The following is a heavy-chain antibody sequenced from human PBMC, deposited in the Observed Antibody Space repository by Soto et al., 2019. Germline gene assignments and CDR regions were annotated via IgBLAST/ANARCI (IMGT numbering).Heavy chain of an antibody. J-gene: IGHJ4*02. V-gene: IGHV3-23*01. D-gene: IGHD4-17*01. CDR2: ISGSGGST. Sequence: EVQLLESGGGLVQPGGSLRLSCAASGFTFSSYAMSWVRQAPGKGLEWVSTISGSGGSTYYADSVKGRFTISRDNSKNTLYLQMNRLRDEDTAVYYCAKESTVTTDFDYWGPGTLVTVSS. CDR1: GFTFSSYA. CDR3: AKESTVTTDFDY.